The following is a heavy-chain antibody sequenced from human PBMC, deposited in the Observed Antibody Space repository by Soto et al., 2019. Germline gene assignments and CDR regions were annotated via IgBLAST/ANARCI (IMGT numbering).Heavy chain of an antibody. V-gene: IGHV1-18*01. Sequence: QVQLVQSGAEVKKPGASVKVSCKASGYTFTSYGISWVRQAPGQGLEWMGWNSAYNGNTNYAQKLQGRVTMTTVTSTRTASMERRSLRSDDTAVYYCARAGEIWPQLVWFGPCGQGTLVTVSS. CDR3: ARAGEIWPQLVWFGP. J-gene: IGHJ5*02. CDR1: GYTFTSYG. D-gene: IGHD6-13*01. CDR2: NSAYNGNT.